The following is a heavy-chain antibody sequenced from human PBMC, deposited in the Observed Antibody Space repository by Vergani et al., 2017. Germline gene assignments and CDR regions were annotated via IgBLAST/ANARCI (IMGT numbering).Heavy chain of an antibody. J-gene: IGHJ1*01. Sequence: QVQLVESGGGLVKPGGSLRLSCAASGFTFSDYYMSWIRQAPGKGLEWVSYISSSSSYTNYADSVKGRFTISRDNAKNSLYLQMNSLRAEDTAVYYCARDGLVVVPAASGGFQHWGQGTLVTVSS. CDR2: ISSSSSYT. V-gene: IGHV3-11*05. CDR1: GFTFSDYY. D-gene: IGHD2-2*01. CDR3: ARDGLVVVPAASGGFQH.